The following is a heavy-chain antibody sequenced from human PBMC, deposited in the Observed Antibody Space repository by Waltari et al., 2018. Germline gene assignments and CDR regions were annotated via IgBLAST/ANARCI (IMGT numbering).Heavy chain of an antibody. CDR3: ATLYYYDSSGYQTSDY. CDR1: GFTFRSYG. D-gene: IGHD3-22*01. Sequence: QVQLVESGGGVVQPGRSLRLSCAASGFTFRSYGMHWVRQAPGKGLEWVAVIWYDGSNKYYADSVKGRFTISRDNSKNTLYLQMNSLRAEDTAMYYCATLYYYDSSGYQTSDYWGQGTLVTVSS. V-gene: IGHV3-33*08. J-gene: IGHJ4*02. CDR2: IWYDGSNK.